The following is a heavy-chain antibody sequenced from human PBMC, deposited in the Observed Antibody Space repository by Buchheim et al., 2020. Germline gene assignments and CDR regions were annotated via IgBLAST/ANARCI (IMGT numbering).Heavy chain of an antibody. CDR1: GASINSNY. V-gene: IGHV4-59*01. D-gene: IGHD5-24*01. CDR3: ARGRDGFNPPPLDY. Sequence: QVQLQESGPGLVKPSETLSLTCSVSGASINSNYWTWVRQSPGKGLEWIGYVYFTGSTNYNPSLKSRVTISLDRSKSQFSLRLTSVTAADTAVYFCARGRDGFNPPPLDYWGQGTL. J-gene: IGHJ4*02. CDR2: VYFTGST.